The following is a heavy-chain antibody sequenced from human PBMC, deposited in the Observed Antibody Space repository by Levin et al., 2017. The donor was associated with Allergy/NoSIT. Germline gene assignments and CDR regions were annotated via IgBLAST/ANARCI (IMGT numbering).Heavy chain of an antibody. Sequence: SETLSLTCTVSGGSISSYYWSWIRQPPGKGLEWIGYIYYSGSTNYNPSLKSRVTISVDTSKNQFSLKLSSVTAADTAVYYCARHEYSSSGGMDVWGQGTTVTVSS. D-gene: IGHD6-6*01. J-gene: IGHJ6*02. CDR2: IYYSGST. CDR1: GGSISSYY. V-gene: IGHV4-59*01. CDR3: ARHEYSSSGGMDV.